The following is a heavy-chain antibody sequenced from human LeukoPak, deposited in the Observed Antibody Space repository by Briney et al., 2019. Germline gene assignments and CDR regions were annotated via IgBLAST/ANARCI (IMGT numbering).Heavy chain of an antibody. CDR2: IYNSGTT. J-gene: IGHJ4*01. CDR3: ASRVYGLGSFNY. D-gene: IGHD3-10*01. Sequence: AETLSLTCTVSGDSISSTSYYWDWIRQPPGKGLEWIGSIYNSGTTYYNPSLKSRVTISVDTSKNQFSLKVSSVTAADTAVYYCASRVYGLGSFNYWGQGTLVTVSS. CDR1: GDSISSTSYY. V-gene: IGHV4-39*01.